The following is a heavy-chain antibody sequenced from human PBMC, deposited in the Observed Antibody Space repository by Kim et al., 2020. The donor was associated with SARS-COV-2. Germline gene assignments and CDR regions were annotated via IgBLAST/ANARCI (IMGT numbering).Heavy chain of an antibody. CDR1: GFSLSSTTES. V-gene: IGHV2-5*02. Sequence: SGPTLVNPTHTLTLTCTFSGFSLSSTTESVGWIRQSPGKALEWLALIYWDDDKIYSPSLRTRLTITKDTSKNQVVLSMTNMDPVDTGTYYCAHSRLKWFDPWGQGTLVTVSS. CDR3: AHSRLKWFDP. J-gene: IGHJ5*02. CDR2: IYWDDDK.